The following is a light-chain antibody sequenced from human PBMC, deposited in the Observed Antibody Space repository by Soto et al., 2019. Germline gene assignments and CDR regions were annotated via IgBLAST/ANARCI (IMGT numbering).Light chain of an antibody. CDR2: GAS. Sequence: EIVLTQSPGTLPLSPGARATLSCRVSQSVSDSYLAWYQQRPGQAPRLLIYGASSRATGIPARFSACGSGTDFTLTISNLEPEDFAVSYCQQRSDWPWTFGQGTKVDI. J-gene: IGKJ1*01. CDR3: QQRSDWPWT. V-gene: IGKV3-11*01. CDR1: QSVSDSY.